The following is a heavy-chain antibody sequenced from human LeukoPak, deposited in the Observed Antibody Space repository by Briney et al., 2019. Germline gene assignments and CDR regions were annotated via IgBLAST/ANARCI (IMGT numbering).Heavy chain of an antibody. CDR3: ARGTELWFGDHGAYYFDY. D-gene: IGHD3-10*01. CDR1: GFTFDDYA. Sequence: GGSLRLSCAASGFTFDDYAMHWVRQAPGKGLEWVSGISWNSGSIGYADSVKGRFTISRDNAKNSLYLQMNSLRAEDTAVYYCARGTELWFGDHGAYYFDYWGQGTLVTVSS. J-gene: IGHJ4*02. V-gene: IGHV3-9*01. CDR2: ISWNSGSI.